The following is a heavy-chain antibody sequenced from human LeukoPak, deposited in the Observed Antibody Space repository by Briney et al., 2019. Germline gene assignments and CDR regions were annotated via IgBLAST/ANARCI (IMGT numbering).Heavy chain of an antibody. CDR2: ISYNGGT. CDR1: GASLNIYY. Sequence: SETLSLTRTVSGASLNIYYWGWVRQPPGKGLEWIGYISYNGGTNYNPSLKSRVTISEDTSKNQFSLKVTSVTAADTAVYFCARAPYYFYMDVWGKGTTVTVSS. V-gene: IGHV4-59*08. CDR3: ARAPYYFYMDV. J-gene: IGHJ6*03.